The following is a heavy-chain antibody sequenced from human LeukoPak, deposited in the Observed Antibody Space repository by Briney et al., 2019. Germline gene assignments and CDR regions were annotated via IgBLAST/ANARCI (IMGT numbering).Heavy chain of an antibody. D-gene: IGHD4-23*01. J-gene: IGHJ3*02. CDR1: GFTFSSYS. V-gene: IGHV3-48*01. Sequence: HSGGSLRLSCAASGFTFSSYSMNWVRQAPGKGLEWVSYISSSSSTIYYADSVKGRFTISRDNAKNSLYLQMNSLRAEDTAVYYCATRMSGNDAFDIWGQGTMVTVSS. CDR3: ATRMSGNDAFDI. CDR2: ISSSSSTI.